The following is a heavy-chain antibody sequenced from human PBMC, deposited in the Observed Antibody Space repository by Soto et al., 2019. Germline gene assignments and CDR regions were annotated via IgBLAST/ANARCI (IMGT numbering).Heavy chain of an antibody. CDR1: GFSLSTYD. J-gene: IGHJ4*02. V-gene: IGHV3-33*06. CDR3: AKGELRFLEWLSNFDY. CDR2: IWYDGSNK. D-gene: IGHD3-3*01. Sequence: QVQLVESGGGVVQPGRSLRLSCAASGFSLSTYDMHWVRQAPGKGLEWVALIWYDGSNKYYADSVKGRFTISRDNSKNTLYLQMNSLRAEDTAVYYCAKGELRFLEWLSNFDYWGQGTLVTVSS.